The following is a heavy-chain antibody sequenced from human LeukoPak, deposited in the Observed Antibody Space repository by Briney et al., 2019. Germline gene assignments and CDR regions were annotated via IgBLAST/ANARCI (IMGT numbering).Heavy chain of an antibody. CDR3: ARGSVGAIDY. Sequence: PSETLSLTCTVSGGSISSSSYYWGWIRQPPGKGLEWIGSIYYSGSIYYNPSLKSRVTISVDTSKNQFSLKLSSVTAADTAVYYCARGSVGAIDYWGQGTLVTVSS. J-gene: IGHJ4*02. D-gene: IGHD1-26*01. V-gene: IGHV4-39*01. CDR1: GGSISSSSYY. CDR2: IYYSGSI.